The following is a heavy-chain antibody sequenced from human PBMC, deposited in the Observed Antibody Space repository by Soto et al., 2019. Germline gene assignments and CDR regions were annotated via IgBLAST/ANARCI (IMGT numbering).Heavy chain of an antibody. CDR2: IYYSGST. J-gene: IGHJ4*02. CDR3: ARDSGGYDLGYSPLDY. Sequence: QVQLQESGPGLVKPSETLSLTCTVSGGSISSYYWSWIRQPPGKGLEWIGYIYYSGSTNDNPSLKSRVTISVDTSKNQFSLKLSSVTAADTAVYYCARDSGGYDLGYSPLDYWGQGTLVTVSS. D-gene: IGHD5-12*01. CDR1: GGSISSYY. V-gene: IGHV4-59*01.